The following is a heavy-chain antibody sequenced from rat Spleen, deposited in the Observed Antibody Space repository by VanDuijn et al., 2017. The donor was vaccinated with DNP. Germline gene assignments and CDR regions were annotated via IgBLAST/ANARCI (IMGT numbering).Heavy chain of an antibody. V-gene: IGHV5-7*01. CDR3: ATFEGRDA. Sequence: EVQLVESGGGLVQPGRSLKLSCAASGFTFSNCNMAWVRQAPNKGLEWVATISYDGSSTYYRDSVKGRFTMSRDNAKSTLYLEMDSLRSEDTATYYCATFEGRDAWGQGTSVTVSS. D-gene: IGHD1-11*01. J-gene: IGHJ4*01. CDR2: ISYDGSST. CDR1: GFTFSNCN.